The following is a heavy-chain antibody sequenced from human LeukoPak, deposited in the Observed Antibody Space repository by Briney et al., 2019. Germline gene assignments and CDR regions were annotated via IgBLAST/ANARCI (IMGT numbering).Heavy chain of an antibody. CDR2: IRYDGTNR. J-gene: IGHJ3*02. V-gene: IGHV3-30*02. CDR1: GFTFSSYV. Sequence: GGSLRLSCAASGFTFSSYVMHWFRQAPGKGLEWVAFIRYDGTNRYYADSVKGRFTISRDNSKNTLYLQMNSLRAEDTAVYYCAKSTIVGATVDAFDIWGQGTMVTVSS. CDR3: AKSTIVGATVDAFDI. D-gene: IGHD1-26*01.